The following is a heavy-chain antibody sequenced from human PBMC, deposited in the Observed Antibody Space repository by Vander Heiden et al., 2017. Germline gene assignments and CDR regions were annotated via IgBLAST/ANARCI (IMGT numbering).Heavy chain of an antibody. Sequence: EVQLVESGGALLQPGASLSFSCASSELTFKTYGMTSVRQAPGKGLEWVSFIGGSATNIYYADSAKGRFTISKNNAKNSLYLEMNSLTAEDTAVYYCGRSDAFDIWGQGTRVTVSS. V-gene: IGHV3-48*01. CDR1: ELTFKTYG. CDR2: IGGSATNI. CDR3: GRSDAFDI. J-gene: IGHJ3*02.